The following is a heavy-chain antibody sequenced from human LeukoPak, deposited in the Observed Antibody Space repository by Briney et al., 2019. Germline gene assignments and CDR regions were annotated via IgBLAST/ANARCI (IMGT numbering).Heavy chain of an antibody. CDR2: IYYSGST. J-gene: IGHJ4*02. V-gene: IGHV4-39*07. Sequence: PSETLSLTCTVSGGSISSSSYYWGWIRQPPGKGLEWIGSIYYSGSTYYNPSLKSRVTISVDTSKNQFSLKLSSVTAADTAVYYCARPYYYDSSGYSRWGQGTLVTVSS. D-gene: IGHD3-22*01. CDR3: ARPYYYDSSGYSR. CDR1: GGSISSSSYY.